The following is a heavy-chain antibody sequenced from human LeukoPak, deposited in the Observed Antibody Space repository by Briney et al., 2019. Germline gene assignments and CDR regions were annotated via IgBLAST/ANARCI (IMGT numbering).Heavy chain of an antibody. CDR3: AKDPSLRVSLPR. CDR2: MNPNSGNT. V-gene: IGHV1-8*01. J-gene: IGHJ4*02. CDR1: GYTFTSYD. D-gene: IGHD3-3*01. Sequence: ASVKVSCKASGYTFTSYDINWVRQATGQGLEWMGWMNPNSGNTGYAQKFQGRVTMTRNTSISTAYMELSSLRSEDTAVYYCAKDPSLRVSLPRWGQGTLVTVSS.